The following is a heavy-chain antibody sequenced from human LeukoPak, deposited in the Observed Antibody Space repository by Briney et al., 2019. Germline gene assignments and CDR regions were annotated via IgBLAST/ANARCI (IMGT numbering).Heavy chain of an antibody. Sequence: GGSLRLSCAASGFSLSDYWMSWVHQAPGKGLEWVAKIGADGSEKYYVESVKGRFTLSRDNARNSLYLQMNSLREEDTAVYYCARGGANRFDHWGQGTLVTVSS. J-gene: IGHJ4*02. CDR2: IGADGSEK. CDR1: GFSLSDYW. CDR3: ARGGANRFDH. V-gene: IGHV3-7*01. D-gene: IGHD1-26*01.